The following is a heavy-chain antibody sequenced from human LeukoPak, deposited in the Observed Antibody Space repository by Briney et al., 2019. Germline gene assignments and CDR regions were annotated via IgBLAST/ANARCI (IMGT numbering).Heavy chain of an antibody. Sequence: PGGSLRLSCAASGFTFSSYNMNWVRQAPGKGLEWVSSISSSSSYIYYADSVKGRLTISRDNAKNSLYLQMNSLRAEDTAVYYCARDLYYYDTSGYFYWGQGTLVTVSS. V-gene: IGHV3-21*01. J-gene: IGHJ4*02. CDR3: ARDLYYYDTSGYFY. D-gene: IGHD3-22*01. CDR2: ISSSSSYI. CDR1: GFTFSSYN.